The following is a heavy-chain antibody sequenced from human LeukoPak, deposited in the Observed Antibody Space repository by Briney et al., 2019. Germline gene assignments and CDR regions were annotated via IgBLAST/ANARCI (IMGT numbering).Heavy chain of an antibody. D-gene: IGHD4-23*01. V-gene: IGHV4-31*03. Sequence: SETLSLTCTVSGGSISSGGYYWSWIRQHPGKGLEWMGYIYHSGSTYYDPSLKSRVIISVDTSKNQFSLQLSSVTAADTAVYYCARAPYGGGSASDYWGQGALVIVSS. J-gene: IGHJ4*02. CDR2: IYHSGST. CDR1: GGSISSGGYY. CDR3: ARAPYGGGSASDY.